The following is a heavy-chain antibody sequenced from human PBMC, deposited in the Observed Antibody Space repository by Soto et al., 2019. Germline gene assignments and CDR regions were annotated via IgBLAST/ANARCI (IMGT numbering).Heavy chain of an antibody. V-gene: IGHV4-39*01. CDR1: GGSISSPSYY. Sequence: TLSLTCSVSGGSISSPSYYWGWIRQPPGKGLEWIGSTFYSGSTFFNLSLKSRVTISGDTSKNQFSLKISTVTAADTAVYYCARLPGITTLRRDYWGQGIMVTVSS. J-gene: IGHJ4*02. CDR3: ARLPGITTLRRDY. CDR2: TFYSGST. D-gene: IGHD1-1*01.